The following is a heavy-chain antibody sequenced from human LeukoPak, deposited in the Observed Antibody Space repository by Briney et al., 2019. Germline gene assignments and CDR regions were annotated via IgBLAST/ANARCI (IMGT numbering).Heavy chain of an antibody. CDR3: VRIPNSAGFPNWFDP. D-gene: IGHD6-19*01. J-gene: IGHJ5*02. CDR2: ISSSNDYI. V-gene: IGHV3-21*01. CDR1: GFTFSTST. Sequence: GGSLRLSCAASGFTFSTSTMNWVRQAPGKGLEWVSSISSSNDYIYYADSVKGRFTISRDNAKNSLYLQMNSLGAEDTAVYYCVRIPNSAGFPNWFDPWGQGTLVTVSS.